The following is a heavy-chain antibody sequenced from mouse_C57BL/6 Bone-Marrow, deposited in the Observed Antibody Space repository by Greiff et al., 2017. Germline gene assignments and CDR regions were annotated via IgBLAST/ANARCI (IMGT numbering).Heavy chain of an antibody. V-gene: IGHV2-6*01. CDR3: ARSYGNYVGCAY. CDR2: IWGVGST. CDR1: GFSLTSYG. D-gene: IGHD2-1*01. Sequence: VQRVESGPGLVAPSQSLSITCTVSGFSLTSYGVDWVRQSPGKGLEWLGVIWGVGSTNYYSALNSRLSTSKDNSKSHVFLKMNSLQTDDAATYYCARSYGNYVGCAYWGQGTLVTVSA. J-gene: IGHJ3*01.